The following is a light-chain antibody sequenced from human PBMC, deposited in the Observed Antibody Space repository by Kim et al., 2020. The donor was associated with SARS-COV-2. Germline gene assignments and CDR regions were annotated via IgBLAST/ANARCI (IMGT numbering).Light chain of an antibody. V-gene: IGLV3-19*01. Sequence: ARGKTVRITCKGDSLRSYYASWYQQKPGQAPVLVIYGKNNRPSGIPDRFSGSSSGNTASLTITGAQAEDEADYYCNSRDSSGNHVVFGGGTQLTVL. J-gene: IGLJ2*01. CDR1: SLRSYY. CDR2: GKN. CDR3: NSRDSSGNHVV.